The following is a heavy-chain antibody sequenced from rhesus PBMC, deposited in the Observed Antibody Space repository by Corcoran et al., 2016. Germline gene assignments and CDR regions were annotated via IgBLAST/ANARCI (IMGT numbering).Heavy chain of an antibody. V-gene: IGHV4-99*01. CDR3: ARRDF. CDR1: GYSIRSGSD. Sequence: QVQLQASGPGLVKPSETLSLPCAVSGYSIRSGSDWGWIRPPPGKGLEDSGYINNRGSTYNNPSLKSRVTISKDTSKNQFSLKLSSVTAADTAVYYCARRDFWGQGVLVTVSS. J-gene: IGHJ5-2*01. CDR2: INNRGST.